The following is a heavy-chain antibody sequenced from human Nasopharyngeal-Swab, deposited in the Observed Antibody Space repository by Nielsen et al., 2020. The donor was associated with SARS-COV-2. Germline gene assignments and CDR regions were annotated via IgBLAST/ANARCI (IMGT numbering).Heavy chain of an antibody. Sequence: SETLSLTCAVYGGSFSDYYWSWIRQPPGKGLEWIGEINHSGSTNYSPSLKSRVTISAHTSKNQVSLKLSSVTAAETAVYYCARISAMVMGYTDYWGQGTLVTVSS. J-gene: IGHJ4*02. CDR1: GGSFSDYY. V-gene: IGHV4-34*01. D-gene: IGHD5-18*01. CDR3: ARISAMVMGYTDY. CDR2: INHSGST.